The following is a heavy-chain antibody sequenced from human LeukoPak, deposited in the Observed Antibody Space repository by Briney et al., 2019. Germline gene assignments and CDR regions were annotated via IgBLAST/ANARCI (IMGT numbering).Heavy chain of an antibody. Sequence: SETLSLTCTVSGGAVRSGSYYWSWIRQPPGKGLEWIGYIYYSGSSKHNPSLKSRVTISIDTSKNQFSLKLSSVTAADTAVYYCARADGIDSSFDYWGQGTLVTVSS. CDR2: IYYSGSS. V-gene: IGHV4-61*01. CDR3: ARADGIDSSFDY. CDR1: GGAVRSGSYY. J-gene: IGHJ4*02. D-gene: IGHD3-22*01.